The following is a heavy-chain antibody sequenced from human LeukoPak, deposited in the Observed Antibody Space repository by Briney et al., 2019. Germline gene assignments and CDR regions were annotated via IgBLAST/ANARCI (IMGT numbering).Heavy chain of an antibody. CDR1: GGSFSGYY. CDR3: SSSTQPDAFDI. J-gene: IGHJ3*02. Sequence: PSETLSLTCAVYGGSFSGYYWSWIRQPPGKGLEWIGRIYTSGSTNYNPSLKSRVTTSVDTSKNQFSLKLSSVTAADTAVYYCSSSTQPDAFDIWGQGTMVTVSS. CDR2: IYTSGST. V-gene: IGHV4-59*10. D-gene: IGHD6-6*01.